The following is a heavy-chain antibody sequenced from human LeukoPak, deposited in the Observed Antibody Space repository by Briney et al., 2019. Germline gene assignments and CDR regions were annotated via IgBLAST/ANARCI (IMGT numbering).Heavy chain of an antibody. Sequence: GGSLRLSCAASRFTFKSYAMNWVRQAPGKGLEWVSTISGGGTTYYADSVKGRFTISRDSSKNTLYLQMNSLRAEDTAVYYCAKDGEDWGQGTLVTVSS. CDR2: ISGGGTT. CDR3: AKDGED. D-gene: IGHD2-21*01. CDR1: RFTFKSYA. V-gene: IGHV3-23*01. J-gene: IGHJ4*02.